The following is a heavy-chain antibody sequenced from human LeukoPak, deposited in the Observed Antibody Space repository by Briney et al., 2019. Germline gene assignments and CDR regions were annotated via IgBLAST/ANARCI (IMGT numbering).Heavy chain of an antibody. CDR3: ARHFFGDYVFAY. CDR1: GDSISSSDYY. D-gene: IGHD4-17*01. J-gene: IGHJ4*02. CDR2: FYYSGNT. Sequence: SETLSLTCTVSGDSISSSDYYWGWIRQPPGKGLEWLGSFYYSGNTYYNPSLKSRVTISVDPSKNQLSLKLSSVSAADTAVYYCARHFFGDYVFAYWGQGTLVTVSS. V-gene: IGHV4-39*01.